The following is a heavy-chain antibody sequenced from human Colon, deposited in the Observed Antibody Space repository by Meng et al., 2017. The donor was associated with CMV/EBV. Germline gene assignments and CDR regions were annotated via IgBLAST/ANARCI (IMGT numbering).Heavy chain of an antibody. D-gene: IGHD6-19*01. CDR3: AKIGYTGGLFLDH. CDR2: IRNKANSYTA. Sequence: SRFMFIYDYFDWVLQAPGNVLECVGRIRNKANSYTAKYAASVKCRFSISRDDSKTSLYLQMNSLETEDTAVYYCAKIGYTGGLFLDHWGQGTLVTVSS. J-gene: IGHJ4*02. CDR1: RFMFIYDY. V-gene: IGHV3-72*01.